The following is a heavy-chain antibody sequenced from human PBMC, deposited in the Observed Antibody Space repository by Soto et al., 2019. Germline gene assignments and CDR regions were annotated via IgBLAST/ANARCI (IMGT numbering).Heavy chain of an antibody. V-gene: IGHV4-59*01. CDR1: GGSISSYY. CDR2: IYYSGST. CDR3: AREDDYGGNSMVEY. Sequence: QVQLQESGPGLVKPSETLSLTCTVSGGSISSYYWSWIRQPPGKGLEWIWYIYYSGSTNYNPSLKSRVTISVDTSKNQFSLKLSSVTAADTAVYYCAREDDYGGNSMVEYWGQGTLVTVAS. J-gene: IGHJ4*02. D-gene: IGHD4-17*01.